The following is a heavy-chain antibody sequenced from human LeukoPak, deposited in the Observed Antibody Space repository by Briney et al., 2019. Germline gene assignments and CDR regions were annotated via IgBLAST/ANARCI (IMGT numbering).Heavy chain of an antibody. Sequence: PSASVKVSCKASGYTFTSYGTSWVRQAPGQGLEWMGWISAYNGNTNYAQKLQGRVTMTTDTSTSTAYMELRSLRSDDTAVYYCARVQYQLLSSSDGAFDIWGQGTMVTVSS. CDR1: GYTFTSYG. CDR2: ISAYNGNT. D-gene: IGHD2-2*01. CDR3: ARVQYQLLSSSDGAFDI. J-gene: IGHJ3*02. V-gene: IGHV1-18*04.